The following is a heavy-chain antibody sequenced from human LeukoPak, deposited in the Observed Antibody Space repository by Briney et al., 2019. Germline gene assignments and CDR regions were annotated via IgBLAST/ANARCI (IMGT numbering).Heavy chain of an antibody. V-gene: IGHV4-59*12. Sequence: SETLSLTCTVSGGSISSYYWSWIRQPPGKGLEWIGYIYYSGSTNYNPSLKSRVTMSVDTSKNQFSLKLSSVTAADTAVYYCARGGSGWYQYYFDYWGQGTLVTVSS. D-gene: IGHD6-19*01. CDR1: GGSISSYY. CDR2: IYYSGST. J-gene: IGHJ4*02. CDR3: ARGGSGWYQYYFDY.